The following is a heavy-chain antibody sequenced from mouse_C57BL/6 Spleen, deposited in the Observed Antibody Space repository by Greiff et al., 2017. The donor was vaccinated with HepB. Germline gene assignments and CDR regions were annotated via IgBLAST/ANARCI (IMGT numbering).Heavy chain of an antibody. CDR1: GFTFSSYA. Sequence: EVQRVESGGGLVKPGGSLKLSCAASGFTFSSYAMSWVRQTPEKRLEWVATISDGGSYTYYPDNVKGRFTISRDNAKNNLYLQMSHLKSEDTAMYYCARERELFFFDYWGQGTTLTVSS. V-gene: IGHV5-4*01. CDR3: ARERELFFFDY. CDR2: ISDGGSYT. D-gene: IGHD4-1*01. J-gene: IGHJ2*01.